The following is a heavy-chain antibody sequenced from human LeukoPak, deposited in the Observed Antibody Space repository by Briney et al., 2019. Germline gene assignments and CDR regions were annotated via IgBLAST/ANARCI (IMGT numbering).Heavy chain of an antibody. CDR1: GYTFTSYY. CDR3: ASTPLTGTYSSGWYRVVNFDY. Sequence: ASVKVSCKASGYTFTSYYMHWVRQAPGQGLEWMGIINPSGGSTSYAQKFQGRVTMTRDTSTSTVYMELSSLRAEDTAVYYCASTPLTGTYSSGWYRVVNFDYWGQGTLVTVSS. CDR2: INPSGGST. J-gene: IGHJ4*02. V-gene: IGHV1-46*01. D-gene: IGHD6-19*01.